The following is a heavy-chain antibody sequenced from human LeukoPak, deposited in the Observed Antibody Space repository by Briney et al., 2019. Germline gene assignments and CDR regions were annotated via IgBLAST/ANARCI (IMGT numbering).Heavy chain of an antibody. D-gene: IGHD6-13*01. CDR2: ISHSGST. J-gene: IGHJ4*02. Sequence: SETLSLTCAVYGGSFRGYYWSWIRQPPGKGLEWIGEISHSGSTNHNPSLKSRVTISEDTPKSQFSLKLSAVTAADTALYYCARGGIATPGVGGYFDYWGQGIFVTVSS. CDR3: ARGGIATPGVGGYFDY. CDR1: GGSFRGYY. V-gene: IGHV4-34*01.